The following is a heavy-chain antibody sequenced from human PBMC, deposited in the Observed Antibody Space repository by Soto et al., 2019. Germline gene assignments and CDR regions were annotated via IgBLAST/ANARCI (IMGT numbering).Heavy chain of an antibody. CDR1: GYTFTGYS. Sequence: EASVKVSCKASGYTFTGYSMHWVRQAPGQGLEWMGWINPNSGGTNYVQKFQGRVTMTRDTSISTAYMELSRLRSDDTAVYYCARARITMVRGVPDGMDVWGQGTTVTVSS. CDR2: INPNSGGT. CDR3: ARARITMVRGVPDGMDV. J-gene: IGHJ6*02. D-gene: IGHD3-10*01. V-gene: IGHV1-2*02.